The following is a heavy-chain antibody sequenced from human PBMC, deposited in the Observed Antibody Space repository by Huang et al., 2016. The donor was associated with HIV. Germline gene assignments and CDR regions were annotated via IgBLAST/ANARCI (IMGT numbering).Heavy chain of an antibody. J-gene: IGHJ4*02. CDR3: ARHERWAMVRGVPQWGFDY. D-gene: IGHD3-10*01. CDR2: SYYVGST. Sequence: QLQLQESGPGLVKPSETLSLTCTVSGGSISSSSYYWGWIRQPPGKGLEWIGTSYYVGSTYYNPPLKGRVTISVDTSKNQFSLKLRSVTAADTAVYYCARHERWAMVRGVPQWGFDYWGQGTLVTVSS. V-gene: IGHV4-39*01. CDR1: GGSISSSSYY.